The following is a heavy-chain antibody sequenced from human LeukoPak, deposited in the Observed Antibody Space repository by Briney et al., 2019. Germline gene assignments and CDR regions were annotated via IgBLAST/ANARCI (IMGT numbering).Heavy chain of an antibody. J-gene: IGHJ4*02. V-gene: IGHV1-2*02. CDR1: GYRISDYY. Sequence: ASVMVSCKASGYRISDYYIHWVRQAPGQGLEWMGWINPQHGGTNFAQRFEGRVTLTRDTSIGITYMELRSLRSDDTAAYYCARDFRYVWDNDYWGQGTLVTVSS. CDR3: ARDFRYVWDNDY. D-gene: IGHD3-16*01. CDR2: INPQHGGT.